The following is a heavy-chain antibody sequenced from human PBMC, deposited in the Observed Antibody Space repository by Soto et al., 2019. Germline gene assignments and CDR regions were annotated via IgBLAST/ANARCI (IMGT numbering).Heavy chain of an antibody. J-gene: IGHJ4*02. Sequence: PSETLSLTCTVAGGAISSSSYYWGWIRQPPGKGLEWIGRIYYSGSTYYNPSLKSRFTISVDTSKNQFSLKLSSVTAADTAVYYCARETGGTNGVCNPIDCWGKLSLVAASS. V-gene: IGHV4-39*01. D-gene: IGHD2-8*01. CDR2: IYYSGST. CDR3: ARETGGTNGVCNPIDC. CDR1: GGAISSSSYY.